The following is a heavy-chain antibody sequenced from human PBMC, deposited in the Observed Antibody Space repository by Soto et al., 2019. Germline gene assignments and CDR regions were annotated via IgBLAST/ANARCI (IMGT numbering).Heavy chain of an antibody. CDR1: CGSISSSSCY. CDR2: IYYSGST. Sequence: PCEALSLTCAVACGSISSSSCYWGFLVQAPGKVLEWIGRIYYSGSTYYNPSLKSRVTISVDTSKDQFSLKLSSVTAADTAVYYCARQAYYDFWSGYYVPNWFDPWGQGTQVTVSS. V-gene: IGHV4-39*01. CDR3: ARQAYYDFWSGYYVPNWFDP. D-gene: IGHD3-3*01. J-gene: IGHJ5*02.